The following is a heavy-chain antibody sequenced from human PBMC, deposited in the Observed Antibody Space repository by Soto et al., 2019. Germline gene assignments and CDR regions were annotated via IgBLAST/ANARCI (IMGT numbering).Heavy chain of an antibody. CDR3: ARETTTITIADY. D-gene: IGHD3-9*01. CDR1: GFTFSSYN. J-gene: IGHJ4*02. V-gene: IGHV3-48*01. CDR2: ISSSGSAI. Sequence: EVQLVESGGGLVQPGGSLRLSCVVSGFTFSSYNMNWVRRAPGKGLEWASYISSSGSAIYADSVKGRFTISRDNAKNSLYLQMNSLRAEDTAVYYCARETTTITIADYWGQGTLVTVSS.